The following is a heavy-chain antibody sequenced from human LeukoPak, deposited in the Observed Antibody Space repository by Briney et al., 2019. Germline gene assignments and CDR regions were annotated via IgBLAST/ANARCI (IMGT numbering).Heavy chain of an antibody. CDR1: GYTFTGYY. D-gene: IGHD2-2*01. J-gene: IGHJ6*03. V-gene: IGHV1-2*02. CDR3: ARGEVVPAAKYVGYYYYYYMDV. Sequence: RRASVKVSCKASGYTFTGYYMHWVRRAPGQGLEWMGWINPNSGGTNYAQKFQGRVTMTRDTSISTAYMELSRLRSDDTAVYYCARGEVVPAAKYVGYYYYYYMDVWGKGTTVTVSS. CDR2: INPNSGGT.